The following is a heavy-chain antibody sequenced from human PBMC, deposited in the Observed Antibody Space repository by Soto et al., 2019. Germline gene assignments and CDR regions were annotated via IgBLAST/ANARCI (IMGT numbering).Heavy chain of an antibody. CDR2: IYYSGST. CDR1: GGSISSGGYY. D-gene: IGHD2-15*01. Sequence: SETLSLTCTVPGGSISSGGYYWSWIRQHPGKGLEWIGYIYYSGSTYYNPSLKSRVTISVDTSKNQFSLKLSSVTAADTAVYYRARGLLGYCSGVSCDDYWGQGTLVTVSS. J-gene: IGHJ4*02. V-gene: IGHV4-31*03. CDR3: ARGLLGYCSGVSCDDY.